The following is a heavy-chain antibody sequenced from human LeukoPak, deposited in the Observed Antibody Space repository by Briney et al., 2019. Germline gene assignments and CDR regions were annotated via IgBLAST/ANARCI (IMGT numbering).Heavy chain of an antibody. V-gene: IGHV4-30-2*01. Sequence: SQTLSLTCAVSGGSISSGGYSWSWIRRPPGKGLEWIGYIYHSGSTYYNPSLKSRVTISVDRSKNQFSLKLSSVTAADTAVYYCAREGYFHNFDYWGQGTLVTVSS. D-gene: IGHD2-15*01. CDR2: IYHSGST. CDR1: GGSISSGGYS. CDR3: AREGYFHNFDY. J-gene: IGHJ4*02.